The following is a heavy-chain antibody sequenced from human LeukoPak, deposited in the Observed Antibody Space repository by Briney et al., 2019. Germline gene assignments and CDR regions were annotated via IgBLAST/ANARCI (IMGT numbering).Heavy chain of an antibody. Sequence: SVKVSCKASGGTFSSYAISWVRQAPGQGLEWMGGIIPIFGTANYAQKFQGRVTITADESTSTAYMELSSLRSEDTAVYYCARDYYDSSGHDAFDIWGQGTMVTVSS. J-gene: IGHJ3*02. CDR3: ARDYYDSSGHDAFDI. D-gene: IGHD3-22*01. CDR1: GGTFSSYA. CDR2: IIPIFGTA. V-gene: IGHV1-69*13.